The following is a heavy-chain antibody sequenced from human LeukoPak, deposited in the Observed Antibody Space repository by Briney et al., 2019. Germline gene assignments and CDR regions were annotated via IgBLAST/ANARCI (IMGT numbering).Heavy chain of an antibody. D-gene: IGHD6-19*01. CDR3: ARALTVAGYYYYYMDV. CDR2: ISSSSSYI. Sequence: GGSLRLSCAASGFTFSSYSMNWVRQAPGKGLEWVSSISSSSSYIYYADSVKGRFTISRDNAKNSLYLQMNSLRAEDTALYYCARALTVAGYYYYYMDVWGKGTTVTVSS. CDR1: GFTFSSYS. V-gene: IGHV3-21*04. J-gene: IGHJ6*03.